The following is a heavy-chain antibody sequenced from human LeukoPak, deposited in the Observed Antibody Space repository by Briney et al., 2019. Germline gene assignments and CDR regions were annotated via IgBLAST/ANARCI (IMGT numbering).Heavy chain of an antibody. CDR3: ARDGYSYGFRY. D-gene: IGHD5-18*01. CDR2: IYYSGST. CDR1: GRSISSYT. J-gene: IGHJ4*02. V-gene: IGHV4-59*08. Sequence: WESLSLTCTVSGRSISSYTWSWIRQPPGKGLEWIGYIYYSGSTNYNPSLKSRITVSVDTSKNQFSLKLSSVTAVDTGVYYCARDGYSYGFRYWGQGTLVTVSS.